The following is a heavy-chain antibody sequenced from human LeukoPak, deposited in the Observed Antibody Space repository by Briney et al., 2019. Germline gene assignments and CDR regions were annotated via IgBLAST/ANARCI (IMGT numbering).Heavy chain of an antibody. CDR1: GFTFSKYI. CDR2: ISTSSSYI. V-gene: IGHV3-21*04. J-gene: IGHJ6*03. Sequence: GGSLRLSCAASGFTFSKYIMNWVRQAPGKGLEWVSSISTSSSYIYYADSVKGRFTISRDNSKNTLYLQMNSLRAEDTAVYYCAKDPSFLSEDYYYYYYMDVWGKGTTVTVSS. CDR3: AKDPSFLSEDYYYYYYMDV. D-gene: IGHD2/OR15-2a*01.